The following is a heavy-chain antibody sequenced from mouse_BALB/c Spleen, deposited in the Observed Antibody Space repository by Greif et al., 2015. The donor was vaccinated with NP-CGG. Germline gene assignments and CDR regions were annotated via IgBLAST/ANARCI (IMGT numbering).Heavy chain of an antibody. CDR3: ARDLLRSWFAY. V-gene: IGHV7-3*02. CDR1: GFTFTDYY. J-gene: IGHJ3*01. CDR2: IRNKANGYTT. Sequence: EVKLVESGGGLVQPGGSLRLSCATSGFTFTDYYMSWVRQPPGKALEWLGFIRNKANGYTTEYSASVKGRFTISRDNSQSILYLQMNTLRAEDSATYYCARDLLRSWFAYWGQGTLVTVSA. D-gene: IGHD1-1*01.